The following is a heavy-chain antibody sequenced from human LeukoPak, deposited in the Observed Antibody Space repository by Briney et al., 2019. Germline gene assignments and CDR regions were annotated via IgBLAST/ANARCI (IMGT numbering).Heavy chain of an antibody. D-gene: IGHD6-19*01. V-gene: IGHV1-69*05. CDR3: ASNSEIAVAGTWGFDY. Sequence: ASVKVSCKASGGTFSSYAISWVRQAPGQGLEWMGGIIPIFGTPNYAQKFQGRVTITTDESTSTAYMELSSLRSEDTAVYYCASNSEIAVAGTWGFDYWGQGTLVNVSS. CDR1: GGTFSSYA. J-gene: IGHJ4*02. CDR2: IIPIFGTP.